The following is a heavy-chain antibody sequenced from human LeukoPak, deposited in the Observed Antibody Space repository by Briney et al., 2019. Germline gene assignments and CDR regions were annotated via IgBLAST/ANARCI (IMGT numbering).Heavy chain of an antibody. V-gene: IGHV3-9*01. J-gene: IGHJ5*02. CDR1: GFIFNNYA. CDR2: ISWNSGSI. Sequence: PGRSLRLSCAGSGFIFNNYAMHWVRQPPGKGLEWVSGISWNSGSIDYADSVKGRFTISRDNAKNSLYLQMNSLRAEDTALYYCAKDPVPYSSSWYQNWFDPWGQGTLVTVSS. D-gene: IGHD6-13*01. CDR3: AKDPVPYSSSWYQNWFDP.